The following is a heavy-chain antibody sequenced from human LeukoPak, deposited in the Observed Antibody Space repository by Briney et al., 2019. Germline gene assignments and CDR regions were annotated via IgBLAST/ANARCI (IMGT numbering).Heavy chain of an antibody. J-gene: IGHJ4*02. Sequence: GGSLRLSCTASGVTFSSYAMSWVRQAPGKGLEWVSAISGSGGSTYYADSVKGRFTISRDNSKNTLYLQMNSLRAEDTAVYYCAKDPLGYCSSTSCYTGVYWGQGTLVTVSS. V-gene: IGHV3-23*01. CDR2: ISGSGGST. CDR1: GVTFSSYA. D-gene: IGHD2-2*02. CDR3: AKDPLGYCSSTSCYTGVY.